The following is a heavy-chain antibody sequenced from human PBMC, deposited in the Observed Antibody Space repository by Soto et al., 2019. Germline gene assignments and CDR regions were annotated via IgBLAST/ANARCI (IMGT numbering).Heavy chain of an antibody. CDR2: INSDGSST. V-gene: IGHV3-74*01. J-gene: IGHJ6*02. CDR3: ASRAPAAMIRYYYYYGMDV. Sequence: PGGSLRLSCAASGFTFSSYWMHWVRQAPGKGLVWVSRINSDGSSTSYADSVKGRFTISRDNAKNTLYLQMNSLRAEDTAVYYCASRAPAAMIRYYYYYGMDVWGQGTTVTVSS. D-gene: IGHD2-2*01. CDR1: GFTFSSYW.